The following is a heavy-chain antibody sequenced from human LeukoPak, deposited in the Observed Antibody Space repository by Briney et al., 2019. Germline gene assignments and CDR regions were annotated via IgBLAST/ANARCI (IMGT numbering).Heavy chain of an antibody. J-gene: IGHJ4*02. Sequence: SETLSLTCTVSGGSISSYYWSWIRQPPGEGLEWIGYIYYSGSTNYNPSLKSRVTISVDTSKNQFSLKLSSVTAADTAVYYCARDVPEGALDYWGQGTLVTVSS. CDR1: GGSISSYY. V-gene: IGHV4-59*12. CDR3: ARDVPEGALDY. CDR2: IYYSGST. D-gene: IGHD1-26*01.